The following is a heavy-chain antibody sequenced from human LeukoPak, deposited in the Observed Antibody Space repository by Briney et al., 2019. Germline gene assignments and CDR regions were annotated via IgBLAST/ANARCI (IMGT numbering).Heavy chain of an antibody. CDR3: ARDYGDYVGAFDI. J-gene: IGHJ3*02. D-gene: IGHD4-17*01. CDR2: IYYSGST. Sequence: SETLSLTCTVSGGSISSYYWSWIRQPPGKGLEWIGYIYYSGSTNYNPSLKSRVTISVDTSKNQFSLKLSSVTAADTAVYYCARDYGDYVGAFDIWGQGTMVTVSS. V-gene: IGHV4-59*01. CDR1: GGSISSYY.